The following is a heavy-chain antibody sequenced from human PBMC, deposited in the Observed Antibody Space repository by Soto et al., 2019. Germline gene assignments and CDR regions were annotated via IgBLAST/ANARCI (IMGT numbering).Heavy chain of an antibody. Sequence: EVLLLESGGKLVQPGGSLTLSCAASGFTFSTYAMAWVRQAPGKGLEWVSGVSASGLNTDYADPVKGRFYISRDNSKNTVSLHMNSLRAEDTALYYCAKDRTRRTSGYFLDYWGQGTPVTVSS. CDR3: AKDRTRRTSGYFLDY. V-gene: IGHV3-23*01. J-gene: IGHJ4*02. D-gene: IGHD1-1*01. CDR1: GFTFSTYA. CDR2: VSASGLNT.